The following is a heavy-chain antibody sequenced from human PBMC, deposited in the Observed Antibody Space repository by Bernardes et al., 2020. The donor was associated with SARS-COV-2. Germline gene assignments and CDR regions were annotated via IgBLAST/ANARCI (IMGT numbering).Heavy chain of an antibody. J-gene: IGHJ3*02. V-gene: IGHV3-11*06. D-gene: IGHD6-6*01. CDR3: AIEGASNVFDM. Sequence: GGSLRLSCAVSGLTIGDYYMSWIRPAPGRGLEWVSYITTSSYTNYADSVRGRFTVSRDNAKNSLNLQMNSLRAEDTAVYYCAIEGASNVFDMWGQGTMVNVSS. CDR2: ITTSSYT. CDR1: GLTIGDYY.